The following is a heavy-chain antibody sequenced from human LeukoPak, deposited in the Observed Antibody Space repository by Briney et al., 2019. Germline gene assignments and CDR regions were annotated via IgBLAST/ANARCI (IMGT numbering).Heavy chain of an antibody. CDR3: ARDGLGGETSGIDY. D-gene: IGHD5-12*01. Sequence: PSETLSLTCTVTGGSISSRYWSCIRQPPGQGLEWIGYIYHSGTTNYNPSLESRVTISVDKSRNHFSLRLNSVTAADTAVYYCARDGLGGETSGIDYWGQGILVTVSS. V-gene: IGHV4-59*11. CDR1: GGSISSRY. CDR2: IYHSGTT. J-gene: IGHJ4*02.